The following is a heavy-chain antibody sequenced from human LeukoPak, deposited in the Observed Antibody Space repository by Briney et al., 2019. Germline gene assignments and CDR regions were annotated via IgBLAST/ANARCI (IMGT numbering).Heavy chain of an antibody. CDR2: INHSGST. Sequence: SQTLSLTCTVSGGSISSGGYYWSWIRQPPGKGLEWIGEINHSGSTNYNPSLKSRVTISVDTSKNQFSLKLSSVTAADTAVYYCARGLGSGHYYFDYWGQGTLVTVSS. J-gene: IGHJ4*02. V-gene: IGHV4-30-2*01. CDR1: GGSISSGGYY. CDR3: ARGLGSGHYYFDY. D-gene: IGHD6-19*01.